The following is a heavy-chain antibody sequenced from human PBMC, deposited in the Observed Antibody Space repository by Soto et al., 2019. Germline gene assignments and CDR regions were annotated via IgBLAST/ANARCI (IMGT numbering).Heavy chain of an antibody. V-gene: IGHV3-15*07. D-gene: IGHD2-21*02. CDR3: STVPYCGGDCPFDFDY. CDR2: IKSKSDGGTT. CDR1: SVSNAW. J-gene: IGHJ4*02. Sequence: SVSNAWMNWVRQAPGKGLEWVGRIKSKSDGGTTDYAAPVKGRFTISRDDSKNTLYLQMNSLKTEDTAVYYCSTVPYCGGDCPFDFDYWGQGTLVTVSS.